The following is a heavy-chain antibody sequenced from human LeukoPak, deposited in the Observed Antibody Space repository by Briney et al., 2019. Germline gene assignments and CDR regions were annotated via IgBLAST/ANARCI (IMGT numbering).Heavy chain of an antibody. CDR3: AKQCGGSDWFDAFDI. V-gene: IGHV3-30*18. CDR1: GSTFSYYG. Sequence: GGSLRLSCAASGSTFSYYGLHWVRQGPGKGLEWVAVISYDGSNKYYADSVKGRFTISRDNSKNTLYLQMNSLRAEDTAVYYCAKQCGGSDWFDAFDIWGQGTMVTVSS. CDR2: ISYDGSNK. D-gene: IGHD6-19*01. J-gene: IGHJ3*02.